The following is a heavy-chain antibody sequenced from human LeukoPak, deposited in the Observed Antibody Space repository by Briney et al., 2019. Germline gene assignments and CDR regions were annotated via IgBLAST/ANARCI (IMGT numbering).Heavy chain of an antibody. CDR3: ARGGYGSAFDF. D-gene: IGHD3-10*01. Sequence: SETLSLTCTDSGDSLTNYYWSWIRLPPGKGLEWVASIFDNGSTNDNRSLKSRVTISLDTSNNQFSLKVNSVTAADTAVYYCARGGYGSAFDFWGQGTLVTVSS. CDR1: GDSLTNYY. J-gene: IGHJ4*02. CDR2: IFDNGST. V-gene: IGHV4-59*01.